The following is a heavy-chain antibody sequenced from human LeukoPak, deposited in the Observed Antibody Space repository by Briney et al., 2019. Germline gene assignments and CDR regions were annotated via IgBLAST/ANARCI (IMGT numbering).Heavy chain of an antibody. J-gene: IGHJ4*02. D-gene: IGHD3-9*01. Sequence: SETLSLTCTVSGGSISSSSYYWGWIRQPPGKGLEWIGSIYYSGSTYYNPSLKSRVTISVDTSKNQFSLKLSSVTAADTAVYYCARDLDILTGYYNSWGQGTLVTVSS. CDR1: GGSISSSSYY. CDR2: IYYSGST. CDR3: ARDLDILTGYYNS. V-gene: IGHV4-39*07.